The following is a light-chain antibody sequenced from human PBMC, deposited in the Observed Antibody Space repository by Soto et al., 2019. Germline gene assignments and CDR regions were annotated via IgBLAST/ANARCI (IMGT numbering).Light chain of an antibody. CDR2: DVS. Sequence: EIVLAQSPATLSLSPGERATLSCGASQNVRSYLAWYQQKPGQAPRLLIYDVSNRATGIPARFSGSGSGTDFTLTISSLEPEDFAVYYCQQRSNWAITFGQGTRLEIK. V-gene: IGKV3-11*01. CDR3: QQRSNWAIT. J-gene: IGKJ5*01. CDR1: QNVRSY.